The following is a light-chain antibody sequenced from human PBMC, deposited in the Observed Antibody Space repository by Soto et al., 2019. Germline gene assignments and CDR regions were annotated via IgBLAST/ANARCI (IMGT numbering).Light chain of an antibody. Sequence: DIPMTQSPSTLSASVGDRVPITCRARQSISSWLAWYQQKPGKAPKLLIYKASSLESGVPSRFSGSGSGTDYTLTISSLQPEDFATYYCQQSYSTSWTFGQGTKVDIK. V-gene: IGKV1-5*03. CDR2: KAS. CDR3: QQSYSTSWT. CDR1: QSISSW. J-gene: IGKJ1*01.